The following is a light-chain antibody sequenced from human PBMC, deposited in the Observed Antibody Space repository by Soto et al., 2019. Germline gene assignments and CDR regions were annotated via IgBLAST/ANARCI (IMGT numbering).Light chain of an antibody. J-gene: IGLJ1*01. Sequence: QSALTQPASVSGSPGQAITVSCTGTSTDVGSYNLVSWYQQHPGKAPKLMIYEASKRPSGVSDRFSGSRSGNTASLTISGLQAEDEADYYCCSYAGSSTFVFGTGTKLTVL. CDR2: EAS. CDR3: CSYAGSSTFV. V-gene: IGLV2-23*02. CDR1: STDVGSYNL.